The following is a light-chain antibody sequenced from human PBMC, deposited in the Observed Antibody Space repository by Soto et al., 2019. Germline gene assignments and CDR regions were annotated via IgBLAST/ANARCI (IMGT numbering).Light chain of an antibody. CDR1: QSVTSS. CDR2: EAS. Sequence: DIQMTQSPSTLSASVGDRVTITCRASQSVTSSLAWYQQKPGKAPKLLIHEASSLESGGPSRFSGNGSGTEFTLTISSLQHDDFAASYCQQYKSDSSFTFGQGTNLAIK. CDR3: QQYKSDSSFT. J-gene: IGKJ2*01. V-gene: IGKV1-5*03.